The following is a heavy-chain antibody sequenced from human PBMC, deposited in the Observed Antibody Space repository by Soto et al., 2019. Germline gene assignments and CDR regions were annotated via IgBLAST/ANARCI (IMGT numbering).Heavy chain of an antibody. J-gene: IGHJ3*02. CDR1: GGTFSSYA. D-gene: IGHD2-2*01. CDR3: ARWEGIVPAGRAFDI. Sequence: ASLKVSCKASGGTFSSYAISWVRQAPGQGLEWMGGIIPIFGTANYAQKFQGRVTITADKSTSTAYMELSSLRSEDTAVYYCARWEGIVPAGRAFDIYGQGTMFPVSS. CDR2: IIPIFGTA. V-gene: IGHV1-69*06.